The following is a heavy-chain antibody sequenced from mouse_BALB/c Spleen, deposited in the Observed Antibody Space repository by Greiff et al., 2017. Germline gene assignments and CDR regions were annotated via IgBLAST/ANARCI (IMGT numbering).Heavy chain of an antibody. CDR2: IWGDGST. Sequence: QVQLKESGPGLVAPSQSLSITCTVSGFSLTGYGVNWVRQPPGKGLEWLGMIWGDGSTDYNSALKSRLSISKDNSKSQVFLKMNSLQTDDTARYYCARGGGYYVGAMDYWGQGTSVTVSS. CDR1: GFSLTGYG. J-gene: IGHJ4*01. CDR3: ARGGGYYVGAMDY. V-gene: IGHV2-6-7*01. D-gene: IGHD2-3*01.